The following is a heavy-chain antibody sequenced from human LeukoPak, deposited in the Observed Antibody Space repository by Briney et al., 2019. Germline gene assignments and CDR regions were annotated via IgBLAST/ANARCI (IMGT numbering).Heavy chain of an antibody. CDR1: GFTFDDYG. CDR2: INWNGGST. J-gene: IGHJ4*02. V-gene: IGHV3-20*01. D-gene: IGHD3-22*01. Sequence: RGSLRLSCAASGFTFDDYGMSWVRQAPGKGLEWVSGINWNGGSTGYADSVKGRFTISRDNAKNSLYLQMNSLRAEDTALYHCARVIYDSSGGTIDYWGQGTLVTVSS. CDR3: ARVIYDSSGGTIDY.